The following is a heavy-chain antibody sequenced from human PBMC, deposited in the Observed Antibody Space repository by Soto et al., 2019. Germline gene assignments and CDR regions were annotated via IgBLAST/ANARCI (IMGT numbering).Heavy chain of an antibody. Sequence: QVQLQESGPGLVKPSQTLSLTCTVSGGSISSGDYYWSWIRPPPGKGLEWIGSIYYRGSTYYNPSLKSHVTISVDTSRNQCSRELSSVTAADTSVYYCARVGRGEYYYDSSGYYDYWGQGTLVTVSS. V-gene: IGHV4-30-4*01. J-gene: IGHJ4*02. CDR1: GGSISSGDYY. D-gene: IGHD3-22*01. CDR2: IYYRGST. CDR3: ARVGRGEYYYDSSGYYDY.